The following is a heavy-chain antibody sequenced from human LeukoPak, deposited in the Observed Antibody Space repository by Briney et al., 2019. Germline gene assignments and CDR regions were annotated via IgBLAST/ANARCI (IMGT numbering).Heavy chain of an antibody. CDR1: GGSISSSSYY. CDR3: ARHFGVYSGSLQYYFDY. V-gene: IGHV4-39*01. CDR2: IYYSGST. Sequence: TSETLSLTCTVSGGSISSSSYYWGWIRQPPGKGLEWIGSIYYSGSTYYNPSLKSRVTISVDTSKNQLSLKLSSVTAADTAVYYCARHFGVYSGSLQYYFDYWGQGTLVTVSS. J-gene: IGHJ4*02. D-gene: IGHD1-26*01.